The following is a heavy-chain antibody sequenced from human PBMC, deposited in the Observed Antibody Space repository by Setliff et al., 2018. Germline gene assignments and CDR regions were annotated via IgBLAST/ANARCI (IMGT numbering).Heavy chain of an antibody. D-gene: IGHD2-15*01. CDR2: IYYGGSA. Sequence: SETLSLTCTVSGGSISSSNYYWGWIRQPPGKGLEWIGNIYYGGSAYYNPSLKSRVTISVDTSKNQFSLKLSSVTVADTAMYYCERILGYCSGGSCYVPYWGQGTLVTVSS. CDR3: ERILGYCSGGSCYVPY. J-gene: IGHJ4*02. V-gene: IGHV4-39*07. CDR1: GGSISSSNYY.